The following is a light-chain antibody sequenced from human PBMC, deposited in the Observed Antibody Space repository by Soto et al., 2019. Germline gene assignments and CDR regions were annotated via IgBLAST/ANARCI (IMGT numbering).Light chain of an antibody. CDR2: AAS. V-gene: IGKV1-9*01. J-gene: IGKJ4*01. CDR1: QGISSY. Sequence: DIQLTQSPSFLSASVGDRVTITCRASQGISSYLAWYQQKPGKAPKLLIYAASTLQSGVPSRFSGSGSGTEFTLTISSLQPEDFATYYCQQLNSYLPTFGGGTKVEIK. CDR3: QQLNSYLPT.